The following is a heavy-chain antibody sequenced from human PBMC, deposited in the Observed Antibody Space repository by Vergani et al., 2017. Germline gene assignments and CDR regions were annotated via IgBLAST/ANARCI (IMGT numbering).Heavy chain of an antibody. CDR1: GYTFTSYG. D-gene: IGHD6-19*01. V-gene: IGHV1-18*01. CDR3: ARFGAVAPFCYYYYYGMDV. CDR2: ISAYNGNT. Sequence: QVQLVPSGAEVKKPGASVTVSCKASGYTFTSYGISWVRQAPGQGLEWMGWISAYNGNTNYAQKLQGRVTMTTDTSTSTAYMELRSLRSDDTAVYYCARFGAVAPFCYYYYYGMDVWGQGTTVTVSS. J-gene: IGHJ6*01.